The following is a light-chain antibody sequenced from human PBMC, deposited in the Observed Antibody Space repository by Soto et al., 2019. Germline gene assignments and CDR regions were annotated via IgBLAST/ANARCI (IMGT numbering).Light chain of an antibody. CDR2: GAS. V-gene: IGKV3-15*01. CDR3: QEYDNWPPEGT. CDR1: QSVSIS. J-gene: IGKJ1*01. Sequence: TVLTQSPGTLSVSPGERASLSCRASQSVSISLAWYQQKPGQAPRILIYGASTRATGIPARFRGSGSGTEVTHSINSLQSEDFAVYYCQEYDNWPPEGTFGQGTKVEV.